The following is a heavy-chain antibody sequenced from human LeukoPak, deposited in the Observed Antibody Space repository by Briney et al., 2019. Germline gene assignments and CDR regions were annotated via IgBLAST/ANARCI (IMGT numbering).Heavy chain of an antibody. J-gene: IGHJ4*02. V-gene: IGHV1-24*01. CDR2: FDPEDGET. Sequence: ASVKVSCKVSGYTLTELSMHWVRQAPGKGLEWMGGFDPEDGETIYAQKFQGRVTITADKSTRTAYMELSSLRSGDTAVYYCARDNDSRDPPHFDYWGQGTLVTVSS. D-gene: IGHD3-16*01. CDR3: ARDNDSRDPPHFDY. CDR1: GYTLTELS.